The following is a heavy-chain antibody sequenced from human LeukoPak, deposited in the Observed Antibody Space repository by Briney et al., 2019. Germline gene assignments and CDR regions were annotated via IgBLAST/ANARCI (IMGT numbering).Heavy chain of an antibody. CDR3: ARELGYCSSTSCLFDAFDI. D-gene: IGHD2-2*01. CDR1: GFTFSTYW. J-gene: IGHJ3*02. CDR2: IKQDGSEK. V-gene: IGHV3-7*01. Sequence: GGSLRLSCTASGFTFSTYWMSWVRQAPGKGLEWVANIKQDGSEKYYVDSVKGRFTISRDNAKNSLYLQMNSLRAEDTAVYYCARELGYCSSTSCLFDAFDIWGQGTMVTVSS.